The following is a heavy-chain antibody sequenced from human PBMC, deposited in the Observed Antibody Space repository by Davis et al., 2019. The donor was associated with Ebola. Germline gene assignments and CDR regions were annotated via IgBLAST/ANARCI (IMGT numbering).Heavy chain of an antibody. CDR2: IYSGGST. D-gene: IGHD1-26*01. V-gene: IGHV3-53*01. CDR1: GFTVSSNY. J-gene: IGHJ3*02. Sequence: GESLKISCAASGFTVSSNYMSWVRQAPGKGLEWVSVIYSGGSTYYADSVKGRFTISRDNSKNTLYLQMNSRRAEDTAVYYCARGQILSGSYAGDAFDILGQGTMVTVSS. CDR3: ARGQILSGSYAGDAFDI.